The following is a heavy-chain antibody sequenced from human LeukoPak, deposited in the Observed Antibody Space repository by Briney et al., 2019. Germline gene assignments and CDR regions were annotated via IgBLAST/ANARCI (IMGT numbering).Heavy chain of an antibody. V-gene: IGHV3-7*02. D-gene: IGHD1-26*01. CDR1: GFTFSSYW. CDR2: IKEDGSEK. CDR3: ARGSGSFSGGFDY. J-gene: IGHJ4*02. Sequence: GGSLRLSCAASGFTFSSYWMSWVRQAPGKGLEWVATIKEDGSEKYYVDSVKGRFTISRDNSKNTLYLQMNSLRAEDTAVYYCARGSGSFSGGFDYWGQGTLVTVSS.